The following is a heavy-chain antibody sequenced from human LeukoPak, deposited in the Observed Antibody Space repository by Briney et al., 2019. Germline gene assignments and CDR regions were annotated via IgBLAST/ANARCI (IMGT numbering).Heavy chain of an antibody. J-gene: IGHJ4*02. CDR1: GGSISSSNW. CDR3: ARSRWLQFGGNYFDY. V-gene: IGHV4-4*02. CDR2: IYHSGST. D-gene: IGHD5-24*01. Sequence: SETLSLTCAVSGGSISSSNWWSWVRQPPGKGLEWIGEIYHSGSTNYNPSLKSRVTISVDTSKNLFSLKLSSVTAADTAVYYCARSRWLQFGGNYFDYWGQGTLVTVSS.